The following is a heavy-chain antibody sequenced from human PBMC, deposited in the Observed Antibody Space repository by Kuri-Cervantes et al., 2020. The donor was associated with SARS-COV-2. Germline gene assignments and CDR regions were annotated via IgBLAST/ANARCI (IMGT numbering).Heavy chain of an antibody. D-gene: IGHD2-15*01. CDR3: ARVLICGGSCYAFDI. CDR2: MNPNSGNT. J-gene: IGHJ3*02. V-gene: IGHV1-8*03. Sequence: ASVKVSCKASGYTFTSYDINWVRQATGQGLEWMGWMNPNSGNTGYAQKFQGRVTITRNTSISTAYMELRSLRSDDTAVYYCARVLICGGSCYAFDIWGQGTMVTVSS. CDR1: GYTFTSYD.